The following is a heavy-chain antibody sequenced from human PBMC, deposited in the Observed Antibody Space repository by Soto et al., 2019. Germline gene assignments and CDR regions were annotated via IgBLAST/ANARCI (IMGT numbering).Heavy chain of an antibody. Sequence: QLQLQESGPGLVKPSETLSLTCTVSGGSISSSSYYWGWIRQPPGKGLEWIGSIYYSGSTYYNPSLKRRVTISVATSKNPFSLKLSSVTAADTAVYYCARRLYYDSSGFEGGGMDVWGQGTTVTVSS. CDR2: IYYSGST. D-gene: IGHD3-22*01. CDR3: ARRLYYDSSGFEGGGMDV. CDR1: GGSISSSSYY. J-gene: IGHJ6*02. V-gene: IGHV4-39*01.